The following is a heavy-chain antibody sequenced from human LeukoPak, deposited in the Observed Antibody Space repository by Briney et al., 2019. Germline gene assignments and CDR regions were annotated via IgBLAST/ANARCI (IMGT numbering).Heavy chain of an antibody. Sequence: SETLSLTCTVSGGSISSYYWSWIRQPPGKGPEWIGYIYYSGSTNYNPSLKSRVTISVDTSKNQFSLKLSSVTAADTAVYYCARQGYSNYYGMDVWGQGTTVTVSS. CDR1: GGSISSYY. D-gene: IGHD4-11*01. V-gene: IGHV4-59*08. J-gene: IGHJ6*02. CDR3: ARQGYSNYYGMDV. CDR2: IYYSGST.